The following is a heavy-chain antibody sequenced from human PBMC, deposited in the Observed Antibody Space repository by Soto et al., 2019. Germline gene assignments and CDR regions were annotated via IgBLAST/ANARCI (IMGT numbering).Heavy chain of an antibody. CDR2: IIPILGTA. Sequence: AVKVSCKASGGTFSSYAISCVRQAPGQGLEWMGGIIPILGTANYAQKFQGRVTITADESTSTAYMELSSLRSEDTAVYYCARVPRPLNWNYGLDYYYYCMDVWGQGTTVTVS. D-gene: IGHD1-7*01. CDR3: ARVPRPLNWNYGLDYYYYCMDV. V-gene: IGHV1-69*13. CDR1: GGTFSSYA. J-gene: IGHJ6*02.